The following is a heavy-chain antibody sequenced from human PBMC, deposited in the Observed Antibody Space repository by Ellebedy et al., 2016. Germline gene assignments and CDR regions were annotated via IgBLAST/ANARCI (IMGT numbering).Heavy chain of an antibody. J-gene: IGHJ4*02. D-gene: IGHD3-3*01. V-gene: IGHV3-30-3*01. CDR2: ISYDGSNK. CDR1: GFTFSSYA. CDR3: ARVGVGYFDY. Sequence: GGSLRLXXAASGFTFSSYAMHWVRQAPGKGLEWVAVISYDGSNKYYTDSVKGRFTISRDNSKSMLYLQMNSLRAEETAVYYCARVGVGYFDYWGQGTLVTVSS.